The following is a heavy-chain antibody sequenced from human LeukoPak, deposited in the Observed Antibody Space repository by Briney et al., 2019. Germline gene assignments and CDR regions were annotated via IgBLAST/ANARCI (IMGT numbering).Heavy chain of an antibody. D-gene: IGHD2-15*01. CDR3: ARALLLSGHIDY. CDR1: GFTVSSNY. V-gene: IGHV3-66*01. J-gene: IGHJ4*02. Sequence: GGSLRLSCAASGFTVSSNYMSWVRQAPGKGLEWVSVIYSGGSTYYADSVEGRLTISSDNTKNTLYLQMNSLRAADTAVYYCARALLLSGHIDYWGQGTLVTVSS. CDR2: IYSGGST.